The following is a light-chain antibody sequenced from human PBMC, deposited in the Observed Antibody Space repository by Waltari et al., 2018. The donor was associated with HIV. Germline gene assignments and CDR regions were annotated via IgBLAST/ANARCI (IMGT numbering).Light chain of an antibody. CDR3: YSTDSSDNYGV. CDR2: EKN. CDR1: ALPKRY. V-gene: IGLV3-10*01. J-gene: IGLJ3*02. Sequence: SYELTQPPSVSVSPGQTARITCSGDALPKRYTYWYQQKSGQAPVLIRHEKNKRPSGIPERFSGSSSGTMATLTINGAEVGDEADYYCYSTDSSDNYGVFGGGTKLTVL.